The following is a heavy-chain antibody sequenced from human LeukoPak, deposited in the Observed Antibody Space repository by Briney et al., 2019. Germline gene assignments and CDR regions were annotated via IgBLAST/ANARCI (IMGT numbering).Heavy chain of an antibody. V-gene: IGHV3-48*02. Sequence: GRSLRLSCAASGFTFSSYNMNWVRQAPGKGLEWVSYISSSSSTIYYADSMKGRFTISRDNAKNSLYLQMNTLRDEDTAVYYCARGSPGSGSGWWGLFDYWGQGTLATVSS. CDR2: ISSSSSTI. CDR3: ARGSPGSGSGWWGLFDY. D-gene: IGHD6-19*01. CDR1: GFTFSSYN. J-gene: IGHJ4*02.